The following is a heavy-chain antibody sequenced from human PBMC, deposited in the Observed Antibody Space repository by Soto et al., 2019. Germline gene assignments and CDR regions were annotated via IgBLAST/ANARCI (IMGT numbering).Heavy chain of an antibody. V-gene: IGHV3-11*01. CDR3: AGGSGSYRQFDY. CDR1: GFTFSDYY. D-gene: IGHD3-10*01. J-gene: IGHJ4*02. CDR2: ISSSGSTI. Sequence: NPVGSLRLSCAASGFTFSDYYMSWIRQAPGKGLEWVSYISSSGSTIYYADSVKGRFTISRDNAKNSLYLQMNSLRAEDTAVYYCAGGSGSYRQFDYWGQGTLVTVSS.